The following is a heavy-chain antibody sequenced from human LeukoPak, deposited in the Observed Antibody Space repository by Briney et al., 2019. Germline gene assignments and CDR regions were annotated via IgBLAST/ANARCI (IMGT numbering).Heavy chain of an antibody. J-gene: IGHJ4*02. CDR1: GGSISSGSYY. CDR3: ARRGYCGGDCYYFDY. V-gene: IGHV4-61*02. Sequence: SETLSLTCTVSGGSISSGSYYWSWIRQPAGKGQEWIGRIYTSGSTNYNPSLKSRVTISVDTSKNQFSLKLSSVTAADTAVYYCARRGYCGGDCYYFDYWGQGTLVTVSS. D-gene: IGHD2-21*01. CDR2: IYTSGST.